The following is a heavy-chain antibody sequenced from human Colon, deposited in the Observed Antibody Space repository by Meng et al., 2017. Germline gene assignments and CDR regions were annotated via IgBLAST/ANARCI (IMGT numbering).Heavy chain of an antibody. Sequence: ELQLGESGGGVVRPGGSLRLSCAASGFTFDDYGMSWVRQAPGKGLEWVSHISSSGKIIDYADSVKGRFTISRDNANNSLYLQMDSLTADDTAVYYCARDHGTGLDHWGQGALVTVSS. D-gene: IGHD1-14*01. CDR3: ARDHGTGLDH. J-gene: IGHJ4*02. CDR1: GFTFDDYG. CDR2: ISSSGKII. V-gene: IGHV3-48*03.